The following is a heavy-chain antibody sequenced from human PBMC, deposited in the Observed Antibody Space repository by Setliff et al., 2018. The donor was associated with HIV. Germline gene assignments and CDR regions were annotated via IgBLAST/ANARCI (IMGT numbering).Heavy chain of an antibody. CDR3: ARGLQDGSSSYYAG. V-gene: IGHV1-46*01. CDR2: INPSGGST. D-gene: IGHD3-22*01. J-gene: IGHJ4*02. Sequence: ASVKVSCKASGYTFTSYYMHWVRQATGQGLEGMGIINPSGGSTSYAQRFQGRVTITADKSTSTAYKELSSLRSEDTAVYYCARGLQDGSSSYYAGWGQGTLVTVSS. CDR1: GYTFTSYY.